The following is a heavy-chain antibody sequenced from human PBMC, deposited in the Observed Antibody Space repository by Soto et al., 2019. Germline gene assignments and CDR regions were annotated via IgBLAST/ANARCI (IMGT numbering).Heavy chain of an antibody. CDR2: IYYSGST. CDR3: ARHQIGYSSSWYYFDY. V-gene: IGHV4-59*08. Sequence: PSETLSLTCTVSGGSISSYYWSWIRQPPGKGLEWIGYIYYSGSTNYNPSLKSRVTISVDTSKNQFSLKLSSVTAADTAVYYCARHQIGYSSSWYYFDYWGQGTLVTVSS. J-gene: IGHJ4*02. D-gene: IGHD6-13*01. CDR1: GGSISSYY.